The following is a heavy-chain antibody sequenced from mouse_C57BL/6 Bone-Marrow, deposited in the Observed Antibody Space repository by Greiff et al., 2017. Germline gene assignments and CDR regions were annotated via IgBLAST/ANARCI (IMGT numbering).Heavy chain of an antibody. V-gene: IGHV5-17*01. J-gene: IGHJ3*01. Sequence: EVKLVESGGGLVKPGGSLKLSCAASGFTFSDYGMHWVRQAPEKGLEWVAYISSGSSTIYYADTVKGRFTISRDNAMNTLFLQMTSLRSEDTAMYYCARSSEFAYWGQGTLVTVSA. CDR1: GFTFSDYG. CDR3: ARSSEFAY. CDR2: ISSGSSTI.